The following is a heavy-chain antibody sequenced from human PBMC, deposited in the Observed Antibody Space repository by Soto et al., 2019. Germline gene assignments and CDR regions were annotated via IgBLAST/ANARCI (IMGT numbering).Heavy chain of an antibody. D-gene: IGHD1-7*01. CDR1: GGSFSGYY. V-gene: IGHV4-34*01. CDR3: ARSTGTTDYYYYYYMDV. J-gene: IGHJ6*03. CDR2: INHSVSS. Sequence: SETLSLTCAVYGGSFSGYYWSWIRQPPRNGLYWFWQINHSVSSYYYPSLKNRVTNSLYTSKNQCSLKLSSVTAADTAVYYCARSTGTTDYYYYYYMDVWGKGTTVTVSS.